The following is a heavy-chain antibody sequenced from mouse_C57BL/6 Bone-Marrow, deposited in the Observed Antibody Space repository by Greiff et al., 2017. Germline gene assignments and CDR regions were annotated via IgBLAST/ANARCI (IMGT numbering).Heavy chain of an antibody. Sequence: VQLQQPGAELVKPGASVKLSCKASGYTFTSYWMHWVKQRPGQGLEWIGMIHPNSGSTNYNEKFKSKATLTVDKSSSTAYMQLSSLTSEDSAVYYCARGGDYRGDLDYWGQGTTLTVSS. J-gene: IGHJ2*01. CDR3: ARGGDYRGDLDY. V-gene: IGHV1-64*01. CDR1: GYTFTSYW. D-gene: IGHD2-13*01. CDR2: IHPNSGST.